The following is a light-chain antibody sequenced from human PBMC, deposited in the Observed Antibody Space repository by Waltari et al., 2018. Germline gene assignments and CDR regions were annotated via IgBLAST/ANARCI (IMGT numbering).Light chain of an antibody. J-gene: IGLJ3*02. CDR1: SYTIGEGYD. CDR2: GNS. Sequence: QSVLTQPPSVSGAPGQRVTISCTGSSYTIGEGYDVPCYQQLPGIAPKLLIFGNSHRPSGVPGRFSGSKSGTSASLAIKGLQAEDEADYYCQSYDSSLSGWVFGGGTKLTVL. CDR3: QSYDSSLSGWV. V-gene: IGLV1-40*01.